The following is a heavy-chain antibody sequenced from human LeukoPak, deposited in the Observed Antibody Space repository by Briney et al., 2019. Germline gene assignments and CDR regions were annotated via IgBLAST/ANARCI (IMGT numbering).Heavy chain of an antibody. Sequence: GGSLRLSCAVSGFSFGSYPMSWVRQAPGKGLEWVSAISETGGVTHYADSMKGRFTISRDNIKNTLNLQMNSLRAEDTAIYYCARDSSHYLGSSDYWGQGTLVTVSS. CDR2: ISETGGVT. J-gene: IGHJ4*02. D-gene: IGHD6-6*01. CDR1: GFSFGSYP. V-gene: IGHV3-23*01. CDR3: ARDSSHYLGSSDY.